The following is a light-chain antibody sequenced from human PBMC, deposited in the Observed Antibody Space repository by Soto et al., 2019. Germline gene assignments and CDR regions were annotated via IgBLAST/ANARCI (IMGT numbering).Light chain of an antibody. CDR3: QRYKSWLLA. V-gene: IGKV3-15*01. CDR1: QGMGST. Sequence: DIVMTHSPATLSVSPGERATLSCRARQGMGSTLAWYQQNPGQTPKLLIYGASTRANGVPARFSGGGSGTYLTLTINSLQAEDFEVYYCQRYKSWLLAVGGGLKGDIK. J-gene: IGKJ4*01. CDR2: GAS.